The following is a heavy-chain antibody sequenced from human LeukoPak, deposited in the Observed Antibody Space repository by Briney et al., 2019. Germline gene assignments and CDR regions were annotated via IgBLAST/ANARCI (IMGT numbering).Heavy chain of an antibody. D-gene: IGHD3-10*01. J-gene: IGHJ6*03. Sequence: GGSLRLSCAASAFTFSNYAMGWVRQAPGKGLEWVSDISGSGSSTYYADSVKGRFTISRDNSKNTLYLQMNSLRVEDTAVYYCAKTYGGYYYYMDVWGKGTTVTVSS. CDR1: AFTFSNYA. CDR3: AKTYGGYYYYMDV. CDR2: ISGSGSST. V-gene: IGHV3-23*01.